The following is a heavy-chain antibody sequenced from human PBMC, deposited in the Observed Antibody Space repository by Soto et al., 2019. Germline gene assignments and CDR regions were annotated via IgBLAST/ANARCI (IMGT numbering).Heavy chain of an antibody. J-gene: IGHJ3*02. CDR3: ARDHKEAFDI. CDR2: MYFNEST. V-gene: IGHV4-59*01. CDR1: GGSISSYF. Sequence: QVLLQESGPGLVKPSETLSLTCTVSGGSISSYFLNWIRQAPGKGLEWIGYMYFNESTNYNPSLKSRVTISLDTSKSLFSLKLNSVTAADTAVYYCARDHKEAFDIWGQGTLVTVFS.